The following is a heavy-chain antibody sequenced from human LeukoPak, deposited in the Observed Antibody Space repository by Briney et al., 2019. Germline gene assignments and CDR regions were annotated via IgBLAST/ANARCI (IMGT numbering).Heavy chain of an antibody. D-gene: IGHD6-6*01. CDR1: GFTFSSYS. CDR2: IWYDGSNK. V-gene: IGHV3-33*08. Sequence: GGSLRLSCAASGFTFSSYSMNWVRQAPGKGLEWVAVIWYDGSNKYYADSVKGRFTISRDNSKNTLYLQMNSLKTEDTAVYYCTTHHSSSSDYWGQGTLVTVSS. J-gene: IGHJ4*02. CDR3: TTHHSSSSDY.